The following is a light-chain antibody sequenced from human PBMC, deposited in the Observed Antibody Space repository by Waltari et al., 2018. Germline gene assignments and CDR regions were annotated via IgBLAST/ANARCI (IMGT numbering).Light chain of an antibody. Sequence: QSVLTQPPSVSGAPGQRVSLSCTGSGSHLGAGYDVHWYQQHPGKAPKLLIYGTSTRPPGVPDRFFGYQSGTSASLAITALQAEDEAEYYCQSYDTSLSVVFGGGTKLTVL. J-gene: IGLJ2*01. CDR3: QSYDTSLSVV. CDR2: GTS. CDR1: GSHLGAGYD. V-gene: IGLV1-40*01.